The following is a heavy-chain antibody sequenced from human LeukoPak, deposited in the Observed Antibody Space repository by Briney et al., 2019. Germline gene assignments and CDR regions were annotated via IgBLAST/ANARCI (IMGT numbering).Heavy chain of an antibody. CDR1: GYTFTGYY. J-gene: IGHJ4*02. D-gene: IGHD3-22*01. Sequence: GASVKVSCKASGYTFTGYYMHWVRQAPGQGLEWMGWINPNSGGTNYAQKFQGRVTMTRDTSISTAYMELSRLRSDDTAVYYCARDYPPYYYDSSGSDYYFDYWGQGTLVTVSS. V-gene: IGHV1-2*02. CDR2: INPNSGGT. CDR3: ARDYPPYYYDSSGSDYYFDY.